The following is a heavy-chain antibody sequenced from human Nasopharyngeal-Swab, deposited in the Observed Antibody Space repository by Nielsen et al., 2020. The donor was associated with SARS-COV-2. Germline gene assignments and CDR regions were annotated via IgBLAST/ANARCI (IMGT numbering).Heavy chain of an antibody. CDR3: ARKNCSSTSCPKYYFDY. CDR2: ICPGDSDT. J-gene: IGHJ4*02. V-gene: IGHV5-51*01. Sequence: VRQMPGKGLEWMGIICPGDSDTRYSPSFQSQVTISADKSISTAYLQWSSLKASDTAMYYCARKNCSSTSCPKYYFDYWGQGTLVTVSS. D-gene: IGHD2-2*01.